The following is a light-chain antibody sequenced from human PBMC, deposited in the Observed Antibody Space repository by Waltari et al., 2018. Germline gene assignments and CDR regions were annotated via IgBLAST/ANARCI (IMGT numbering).Light chain of an antibody. Sequence: DIQMTQSPSSLSASVGDRVTITCRASPGISNDLAWFQQKPGKVPKLLIYAASTLQLGVPSRFSGRGSGTDFSLTISSLQPEDVATYYCQKYNTGLTFGGGTKVEIK. CDR1: PGISND. V-gene: IGKV1-27*01. J-gene: IGKJ4*01. CDR3: QKYNTGLT. CDR2: AAS.